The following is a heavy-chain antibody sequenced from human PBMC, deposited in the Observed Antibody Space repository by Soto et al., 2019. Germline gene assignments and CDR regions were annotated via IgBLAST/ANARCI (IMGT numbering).Heavy chain of an antibody. CDR3: TREGNGWYEKSFDI. CDR2: IKSDGSRT. D-gene: IGHD6-19*01. J-gene: IGHJ3*02. V-gene: IGHV3-74*01. Sequence: EVQLVESGGGLVQPGGSLRLSCAASGFTFSSYWMHWVRQTPGKGLEWVSRIKSDGSRTVYEESVKGRFTISRDSADSTVYMQMSSLRVEDTAVYFCTREGNGWYEKSFDIWGQGTPVTVSS. CDR1: GFTFSSYW.